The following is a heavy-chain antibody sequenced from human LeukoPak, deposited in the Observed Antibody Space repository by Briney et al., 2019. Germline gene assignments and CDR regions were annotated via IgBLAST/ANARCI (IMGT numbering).Heavy chain of an antibody. Sequence: SETLSLTCAVYGGPFRGYYWSWIRQPPGKGLEWIGEINHSGSTNYNPSLKSRVTISIDTSKNQFSLKLSSMTAADTAVYYCATTREYWGQGTLVTVSS. CDR2: INHSGST. CDR3: ATTREY. CDR1: GGPFRGYY. V-gene: IGHV4-34*01. J-gene: IGHJ4*02.